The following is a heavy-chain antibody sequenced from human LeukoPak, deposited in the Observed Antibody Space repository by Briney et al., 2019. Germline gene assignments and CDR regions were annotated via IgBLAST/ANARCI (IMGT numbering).Heavy chain of an antibody. V-gene: IGHV4-59*01. Sequence: SETLSLTCTVSGVFISSYYWNWIRQTPGKGLEWIGSIYSSGNTNYNPSLKSRVTISVDTSKNQFSLTLTSVTAADTAVYYCARGVVITGLDYWGQGTLVTVSS. D-gene: IGHD3-3*01. CDR3: ARGVVITGLDY. J-gene: IGHJ4*02. CDR1: GVFISSYY. CDR2: IYSSGNT.